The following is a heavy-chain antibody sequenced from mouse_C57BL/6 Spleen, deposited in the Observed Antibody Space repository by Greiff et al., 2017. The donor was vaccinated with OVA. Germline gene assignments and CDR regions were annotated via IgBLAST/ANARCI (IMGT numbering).Heavy chain of an antibody. CDR3: ARERSYYGTYFDY. CDR2: INPSNGGT. V-gene: IGHV1-53*01. J-gene: IGHJ2*01. Sequence: QVQLQQPGTELVKPGASVKLSCKASGYTFTSYWMHWVKQRPGQGLEWIGNINPSNGGTNYNEKFKSKATLTVDQSSSTAYMQLSSLTSEDSAVYYCARERSYYGTYFDYWGQGTTLTVSS. CDR1: GYTFTSYW. D-gene: IGHD1-1*01.